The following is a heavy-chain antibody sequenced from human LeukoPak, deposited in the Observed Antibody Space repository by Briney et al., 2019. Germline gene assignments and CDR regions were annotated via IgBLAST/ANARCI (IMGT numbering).Heavy chain of an antibody. V-gene: IGHV4-59*12. CDR3: ARDKAGTSCYDY. D-gene: IGHD2-2*01. CDR1: GGSISSYY. J-gene: IGHJ4*02. Sequence: SETLSLTCTVSGGSISSYYWSWIRQPPGKGLEWIGYIYYSGSTNYNPSLKSRVTISVDTSKNQFSLKLSSVTAADTAVYYCARDKAGTSCYDYWGQGTLVTVSS. CDR2: IYYSGST.